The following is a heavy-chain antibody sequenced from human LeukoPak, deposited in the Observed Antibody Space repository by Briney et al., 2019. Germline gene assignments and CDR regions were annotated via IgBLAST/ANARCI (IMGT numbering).Heavy chain of an antibody. D-gene: IGHD4-17*01. J-gene: IGHJ4*02. V-gene: IGHV4-39*01. CDR3: VRHVGANGYGDYGDY. CDR1: GGSISSSSYY. CDR2: IYYSGST. Sequence: SETLSLTCTVSGGSISSSSYYWGWIRQPPGKGLQWIGSIYYSGSTYYNPSLKSRVTISVDTSKNQFSLKLSSVTAADTAVYYCVRHVGANGYGDYGDYWGQGTLVSVSS.